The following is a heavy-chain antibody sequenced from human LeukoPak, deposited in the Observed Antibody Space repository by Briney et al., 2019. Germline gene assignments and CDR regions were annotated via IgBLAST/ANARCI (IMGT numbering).Heavy chain of an antibody. V-gene: IGHV3-7*01. CDR1: GFSFSNYW. J-gene: IGHJ4*02. CDR2: TNQDGSQK. CDR3: LGSGSYTH. Sequence: GGSLRLSCAASGFSFSNYWMTWVRQAPGKGLEWVANTNQDGSQKNYMDSVRGRFTISRDNAKRSLYLQMNSLRVDDTAVYFCLGSGSYTHWGQGTLVTVSS. D-gene: IGHD3-10*01.